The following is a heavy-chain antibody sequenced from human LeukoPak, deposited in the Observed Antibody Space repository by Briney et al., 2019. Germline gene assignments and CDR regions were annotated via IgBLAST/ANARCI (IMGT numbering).Heavy chain of an antibody. CDR1: GFTFSDYN. CDR3: ARGGGYEPLDH. CDR2: ISSSSSYT. J-gene: IGHJ4*02. D-gene: IGHD5-12*01. V-gene: IGHV3-11*06. Sequence: GGSLGLSCAASGFTFSDYNMSWIRQAPGKGLEWVSYISSSSSYTNYADSVKGRFTISRDNAKNSLYLQMNSLRAEDTAVYYCARGGGYEPLDHWGQGTLVTVSS.